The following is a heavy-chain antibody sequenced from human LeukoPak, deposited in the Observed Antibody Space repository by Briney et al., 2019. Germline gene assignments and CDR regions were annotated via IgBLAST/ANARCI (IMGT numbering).Heavy chain of an antibody. CDR2: IDPSDSYT. Sequence: GESLKISRKSSGYSFTSYWITWVRQMPGKGLEWMGRIDPSDSYTNYSPSFQGHVTISADKSISTAYLQWSSLKASDTAMYYCARHSGSYSVNWFDPWGQGTLVTVSS. D-gene: IGHD3-10*01. J-gene: IGHJ5*02. V-gene: IGHV5-10-1*01. CDR3: ARHSGSYSVNWFDP. CDR1: GYSFTSYW.